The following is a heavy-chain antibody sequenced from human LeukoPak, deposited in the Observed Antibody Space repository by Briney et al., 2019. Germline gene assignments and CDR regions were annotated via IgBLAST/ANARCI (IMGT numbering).Heavy chain of an antibody. D-gene: IGHD5-24*01. CDR3: ARDLQDGYNPNIKPWPTYAFDI. CDR1: GFTFSSYG. Sequence: GGSLRLSCAASGFTFSSYGMRWVRQAPGKGLEWVSAISGSGGSTYYADSVKGRFTISRDNSKNTLYLQMNSLRAEDTAVYYCARDLQDGYNPNIKPWPTYAFDIWGRGTMVTVSS. CDR2: ISGSGGST. V-gene: IGHV3-23*01. J-gene: IGHJ3*02.